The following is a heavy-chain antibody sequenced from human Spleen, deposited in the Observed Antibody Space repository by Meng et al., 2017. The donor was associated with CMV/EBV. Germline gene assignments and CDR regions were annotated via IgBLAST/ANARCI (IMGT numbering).Heavy chain of an antibody. CDR1: GSTFTGYY. Sequence: QGPLVQAGAEVKKPGAPVKVSCKASGSTFTGYYMHWVRQAPGQGLEWMGWINPNSGGTNYAQKFQGRVTMTRDTSISTAYMELSRLRSDDTAVYYCARNQLFPRTEFDPWGQGTLVTVS. CDR2: INPNSGGT. CDR3: ARNQLFPRTEFDP. V-gene: IGHV1-2*02. J-gene: IGHJ5*02. D-gene: IGHD3-10*01.